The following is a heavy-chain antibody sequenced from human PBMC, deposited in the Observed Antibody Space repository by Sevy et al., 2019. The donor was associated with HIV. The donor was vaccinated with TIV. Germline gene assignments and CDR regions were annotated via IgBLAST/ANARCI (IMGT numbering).Heavy chain of an antibody. CDR1: GFTFSSYG. J-gene: IGHJ4*02. V-gene: IGHV3-21*01. D-gene: IGHD5-18*01. CDR2: VSSSSTYI. Sequence: GGSLRLSCSASGFTFSSYGMNWVRQAPGKGLEWVSSVSSSSTYIYNTASVKDRFTISRDNAKNSLYLQVNSLRAEDTAVYYCARGGRGELTDTFDYWGQRSLVTVSS. CDR3: ARGGRGELTDTFDY.